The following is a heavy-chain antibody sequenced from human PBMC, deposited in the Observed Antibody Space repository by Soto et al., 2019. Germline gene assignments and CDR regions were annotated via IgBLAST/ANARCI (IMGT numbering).Heavy chain of an antibody. CDR2: ISSNGIST. J-gene: IGHJ5*02. CDR3: AKKAMTPPGYNWFDP. Sequence: GGSVRLSCAASGFTFSSYALNWVRQAPGKGLEWVSTISSNGISTYYADSVKGRFTISRDNSMNTLYLQMNSLRAEDTAIYYCAKKAMTPPGYNWFDPWGQGTLVTVSS. D-gene: IGHD2-2*01. CDR1: GFTFSSYA. V-gene: IGHV3-23*01.